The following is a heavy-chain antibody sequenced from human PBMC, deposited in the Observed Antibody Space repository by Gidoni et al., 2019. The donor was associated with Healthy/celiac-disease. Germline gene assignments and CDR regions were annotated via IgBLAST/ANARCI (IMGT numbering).Heavy chain of an antibody. D-gene: IGHD2-21*01. CDR1: GGSFSGYY. CDR2: INHSGST. CDR3: ARVIVRTGIDP. J-gene: IGHJ5*02. V-gene: IGHV4-34*01. Sequence: QVQLQQWGAGLLKPSETLSLPCAVYGGSFSGYYWSWIRQPPGKGLEWIGEINHSGSTNYNPSLKSRVTISVDTSKNQFSLKLSSVTAADTAVYYCARVIVRTGIDPWGQGTLVTVSS.